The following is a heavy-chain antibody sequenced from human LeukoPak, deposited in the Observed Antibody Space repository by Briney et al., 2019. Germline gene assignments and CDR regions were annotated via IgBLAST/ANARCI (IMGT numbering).Heavy chain of an antibody. D-gene: IGHD2-2*01. CDR1: GYSFTSYW. V-gene: IGHV5-51*01. CDR3: ATRGAYCSSTSCPLVH. J-gene: IGHJ1*01. Sequence: GESLKISCKGSGYSFTSYWIGWVRQMPGKGLEWMGIIYPGDSDTRYSPSFQGQVTISADKSISTAYLQWSSLKASDTAMYYCATRGAYCSSTSCPLVHWGQGTLVTVSS. CDR2: IYPGDSDT.